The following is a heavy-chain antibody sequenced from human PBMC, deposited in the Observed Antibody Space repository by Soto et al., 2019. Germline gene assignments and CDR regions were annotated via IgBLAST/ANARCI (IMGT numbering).Heavy chain of an antibody. V-gene: IGHV1-69*02. CDR2: IIPILGIA. D-gene: IGHD6-13*01. CDR1: GGTFSIYT. CDR3: LVIAAAGLNDAFDI. J-gene: IGHJ3*02. Sequence: HVQLGQSWAEVKKPGSSLKVSCKASGGTFSIYTISWVRQAPGQALEWMGRIIPILGIANYAQKFPGSVTSTADKATSTDYMELSSLISEDKAVYYCLVIAAAGLNDAFDIWGQWTMVTVSS.